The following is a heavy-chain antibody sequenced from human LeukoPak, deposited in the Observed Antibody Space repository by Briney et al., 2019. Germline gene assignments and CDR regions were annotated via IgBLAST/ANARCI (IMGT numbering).Heavy chain of an antibody. V-gene: IGHV1-2*04. J-gene: IGHJ6*02. Sequence: GASVKVSCKASGYTFTGYYMHWVRQAPGQGLEWMGWINPNSGGTNYAQKFQGWVTMTRDTSISTAYMELSRLRSDDTAVYYCARDLIAASFRELPPQGGMDVWGQGTTVTVSS. CDR1: GYTFTGYY. CDR2: INPNSGGT. CDR3: ARDLIAASFRELPPQGGMDV. D-gene: IGHD3-10*01.